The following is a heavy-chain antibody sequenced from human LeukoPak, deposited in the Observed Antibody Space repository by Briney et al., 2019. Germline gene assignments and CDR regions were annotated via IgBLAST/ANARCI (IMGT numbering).Heavy chain of an antibody. CDR3: ARGPPRGKYYYMDV. J-gene: IGHJ6*03. V-gene: IGHV3-13*01. Sequence: GGSLRLSCAASGFTFSSFDMHWVRQPTGQGLEWVSTIGTASDTYYPGSVEGRFTLSRDNAKNSLYLQMNSLTAGDTAVYYCARGPPRGKYYYMDVWGKGTTVSVSS. CDR1: GFTFSSFD. CDR2: IGTASDT. D-gene: IGHD1-1*01.